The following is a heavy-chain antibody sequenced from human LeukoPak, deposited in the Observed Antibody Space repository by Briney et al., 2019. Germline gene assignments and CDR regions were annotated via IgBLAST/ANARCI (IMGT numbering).Heavy chain of an antibody. CDR1: GFTFSSYG. D-gene: IGHD6-13*01. CDR3: ARARHEQQLDY. Sequence: GGSLRLSCAASGFTFSSYGMHWVRQAPGKGLEWVAVIWYDGSNKYYADSVKGRFTISRDNSKNTLYLQMNSLRAEDTAVYYCARARHEQQLDYWGQGTLVTVSS. CDR2: IWYDGSNK. V-gene: IGHV3-33*01. J-gene: IGHJ4*02.